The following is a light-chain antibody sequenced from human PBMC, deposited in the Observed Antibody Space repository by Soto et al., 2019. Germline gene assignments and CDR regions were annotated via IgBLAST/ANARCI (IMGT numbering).Light chain of an antibody. CDR1: QAISIY. V-gene: IGKV1-27*01. Sequence: DIQMTQSPSSLSTSVGERVTITCRASQAISIYLAWYQQKPGKVPKLLIYAASTLQSGVPSRFGGSGSGTDFTLTISSLPPEDVATYYWQNYNSAPPTFGQGTKVEIK. CDR3: QNYNSAPPT. J-gene: IGKJ1*01. CDR2: AAS.